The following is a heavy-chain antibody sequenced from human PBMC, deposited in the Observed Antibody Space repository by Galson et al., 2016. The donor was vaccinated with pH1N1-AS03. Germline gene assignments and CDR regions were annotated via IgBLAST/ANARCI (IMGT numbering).Heavy chain of an antibody. D-gene: IGHD5-12*01. V-gene: IGHV1-69*04. CDR2: IIPMYDIV. CDR3: ARNIVATSQDAYGMDV. CDR1: GGSFSRYG. J-gene: IGHJ6*02. Sequence: SVKVSCKASGGSFSRYGISWVRQAPGQGLEWMGRIIPMYDIVNNAQKFKGRVTITADKSTSTVYMELSSLRSDDTALYYCARNIVATSQDAYGMDVWGQGTTVTVSS.